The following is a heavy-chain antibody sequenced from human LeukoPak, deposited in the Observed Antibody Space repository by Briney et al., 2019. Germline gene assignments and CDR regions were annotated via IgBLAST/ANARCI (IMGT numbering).Heavy chain of an antibody. V-gene: IGHV3-23*01. CDR1: GFTFSNYA. Sequence: PGGSLRLSCAASGFTFSNYAVMWVRQAPGQGLEWVSAITSGGAPRYADSVKGRFTISRDNSKNTLYLQMNSLRAEDTAQYFCARDPNGDYIGVFEFWGRGTVVTVSS. CDR3: ARDPNGDYIGVFEF. J-gene: IGHJ3*01. CDR2: ITSGGAP. D-gene: IGHD4-17*01.